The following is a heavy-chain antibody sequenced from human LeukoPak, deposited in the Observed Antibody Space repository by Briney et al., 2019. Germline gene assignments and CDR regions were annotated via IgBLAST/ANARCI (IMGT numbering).Heavy chain of an antibody. CDR1: GFTFSSYE. D-gene: IGHD6-13*01. CDR2: IYSGGST. V-gene: IGHV3-66*01. CDR3: ATMYSSSWYATNYFDY. Sequence: PGGSLRLSCAASGFTFSSYEMNWVRQAPGKGLEWVSVIYSGGSTYYADSVKGRFTISRDNSKNTLYLQMNSLRAEDTAVYYCATMYSSSWYATNYFDYWGQGTLVTVSS. J-gene: IGHJ4*02.